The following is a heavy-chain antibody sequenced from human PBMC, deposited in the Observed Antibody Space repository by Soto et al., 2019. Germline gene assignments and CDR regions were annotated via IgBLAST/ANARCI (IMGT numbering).Heavy chain of an antibody. V-gene: IGHV3-23*01. CDR3: AKAGYSYGYGTTIPTGGFDI. CDR2: ISGSGADT. Sequence: EVQLLESGGGLVQPGGSLRLSCAATGFSFSSYAMTWVRQAPGKGLEWVSAISGSGADTYYADSVKGRFTISRDNSKNTLYLQMNSLRAEDTAVYYCAKAGYSYGYGTTIPTGGFDIWGQGTMVTVSS. J-gene: IGHJ3*02. CDR1: GFSFSSYA. D-gene: IGHD5-18*01.